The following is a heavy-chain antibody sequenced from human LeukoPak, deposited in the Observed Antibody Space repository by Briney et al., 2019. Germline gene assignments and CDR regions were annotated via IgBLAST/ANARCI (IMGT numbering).Heavy chain of an antibody. V-gene: IGHV3-23*01. CDR1: EFTFSKYA. CDR2: INGSGVIT. D-gene: IGHD3-16*01. Sequence: GGSLRLSCAASEFTFSKYAMNWVRQAPGKGLEWVSGINGSGVITFYADSVKGRFTISRDNSKNTLYLQVNSLRAEDTAIYYCAKDSSQGGDYFDTWGQGKLCTVSS. J-gene: IGHJ4*02. CDR3: AKDSSQGGDYFDT.